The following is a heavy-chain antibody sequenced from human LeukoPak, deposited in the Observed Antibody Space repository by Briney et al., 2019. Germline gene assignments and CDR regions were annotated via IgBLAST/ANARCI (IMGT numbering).Heavy chain of an antibody. J-gene: IGHJ4*02. Sequence: SETLSLTCTVSGGSIDSYYWSWIRQPPGKGLEWNGYSYYTGSTEYHPSLKSRVTISLDTSKNQFSLKLTSVTAADTAVYYCARVYQSAEYYFDYWGQGNLVSVSS. CDR2: SYYTGST. D-gene: IGHD2-2*01. CDR1: GGSIDSYY. V-gene: IGHV4-59*01. CDR3: ARVYQSAEYYFDY.